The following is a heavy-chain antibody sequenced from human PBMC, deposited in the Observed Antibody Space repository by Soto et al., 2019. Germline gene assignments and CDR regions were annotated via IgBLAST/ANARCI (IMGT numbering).Heavy chain of an antibody. Sequence: EVQLLESGGGLVQPGGSLRLSCAASGFTFSSYAMSWVRQAPGKGLEWVSAISGSGGSTYYADSVKGRFTISRDNSKNTVYLQMNSRRAEDTAVYYCAKDTAWELLPDAFDIWGQGTMVTVSS. J-gene: IGHJ3*02. CDR1: GFTFSSYA. CDR3: AKDTAWELLPDAFDI. D-gene: IGHD1-26*01. V-gene: IGHV3-23*01. CDR2: ISGSGGST.